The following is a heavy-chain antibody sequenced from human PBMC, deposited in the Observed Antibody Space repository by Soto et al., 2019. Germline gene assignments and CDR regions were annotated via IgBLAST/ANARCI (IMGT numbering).Heavy chain of an antibody. CDR1: GFTFSSYG. Sequence: ESGGGVVQPGRSLRLSCAASGFTFSSYGMHWVRQAPGKGLEWVAVIWYDGSNKYYADSVKGRFTISRDNSKNTLYLQMNSLRAEDTAVYYCARGDFPLGYEGVAVRGVFYGMDVWGQGTTVTVSS. D-gene: IGHD3-10*01. J-gene: IGHJ6*02. CDR2: IWYDGSNK. V-gene: IGHV3-33*01. CDR3: ARGDFPLGYEGVAVRGVFYGMDV.